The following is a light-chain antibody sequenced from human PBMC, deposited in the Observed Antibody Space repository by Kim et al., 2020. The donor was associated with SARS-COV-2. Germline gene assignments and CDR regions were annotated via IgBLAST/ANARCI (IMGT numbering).Light chain of an antibody. J-gene: IGLJ2*01. CDR1: SLRSYY. CDR3: NSRDSSGNQV. CDR2: GKN. V-gene: IGLV3-19*01. Sequence: AVGQTVRITCQRDSLRSYYASWYQQKPGQAPVLVIYGKNNRPSGIPDRFSGSSSGNTASLTITGAQAEDEADYYCNSRDSSGNQVFGGGTQLTVL.